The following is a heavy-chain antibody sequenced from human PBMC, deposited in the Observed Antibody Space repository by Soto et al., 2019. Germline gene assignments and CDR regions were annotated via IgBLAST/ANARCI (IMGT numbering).Heavy chain of an antibody. V-gene: IGHV2-5*01. CDR3: ARQTTGSWVVPAAITPYYYYGLDV. J-gene: IGHJ6*02. CDR2: IYWNDDK. Sequence: QITLKESGPTLVKPTQTLTLTCSFSGFSLSTSGVGVNWIHQPPGKALEWLALIYWNDDKRYSPSLKSRLTITKDTSKNQVVRTMTNMDPVDTATYYCARQTTGSWVVPAAITPYYYYGLDVWGQGTSVTVSS. CDR1: GFSLSTSGVG. D-gene: IGHD2-2*01.